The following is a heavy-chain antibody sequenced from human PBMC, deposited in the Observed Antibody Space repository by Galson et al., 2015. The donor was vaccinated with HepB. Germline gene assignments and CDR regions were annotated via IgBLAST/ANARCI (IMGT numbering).Heavy chain of an antibody. D-gene: IGHD5-12*01. J-gene: IGHJ4*02. Sequence: SLRLSCAASGFTFSSYSMNWVRQAPGKGLEWVSYISSSSSTIYYADSVKGRFTISRDNAKNSLYLQMNSLRAEDTAVYYCARERVVATIGLRHFDYWGQGTLVTVSS. V-gene: IGHV3-48*04. CDR2: ISSSSSTI. CDR3: ARERVVATIGLRHFDY. CDR1: GFTFSSYS.